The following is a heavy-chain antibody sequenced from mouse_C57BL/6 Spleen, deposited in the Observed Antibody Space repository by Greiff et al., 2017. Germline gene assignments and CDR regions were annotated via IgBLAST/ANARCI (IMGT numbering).Heavy chain of an antibody. Sequence: EVKVVESGGGLVKPGGSLKLSCAASGFTFSDYGMHWVRQAPEKGLEWVAYISSGSSTIYYADTVKGRFTISRDNAKNTLFLQMTSLRSEDTAMYYCARDRGRVYYYAMDYWGQGTSVTVSS. CDR1: GFTFSDYG. CDR2: ISSGSSTI. J-gene: IGHJ4*01. CDR3: ARDRGRVYYYAMDY. V-gene: IGHV5-17*01. D-gene: IGHD3-3*01.